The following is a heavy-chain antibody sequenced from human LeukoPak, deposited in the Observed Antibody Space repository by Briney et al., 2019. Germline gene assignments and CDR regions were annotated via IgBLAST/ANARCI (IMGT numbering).Heavy chain of an antibody. D-gene: IGHD3-9*01. CDR1: GYSFTSYW. J-gene: IGHJ4*02. CDR3: ARQYILTGCPDY. V-gene: IGHV5-51*01. Sequence: GESLKISCEGFGYSFTSYWIGWVRQMPGKGLEWMGIMYPGNSDTRYSPSFQGQVTISADKSISTAYLQWSSLKASDAAMYYCARQYILTGCPDYWGQGTLVTVSS. CDR2: MYPGNSDT.